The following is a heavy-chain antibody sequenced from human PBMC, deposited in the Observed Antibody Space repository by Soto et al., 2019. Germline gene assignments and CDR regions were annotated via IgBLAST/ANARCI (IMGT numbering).Heavy chain of an antibody. CDR2: INPNSGGT. D-gene: IGHD3-22*01. CDR3: ARPSGYYPYYFDD. Sequence: GASVKVSCKTSGYIFTSFYINWVRQAPGQGLEWMGWINPNSGGTNYAQKFQDWVTMTRDTSINTAYMEVNRLRSDDTAVYYCARPSGYYPYYFDDWGQGTQVTVSS. J-gene: IGHJ4*02. V-gene: IGHV1-2*04. CDR1: GYIFTSFY.